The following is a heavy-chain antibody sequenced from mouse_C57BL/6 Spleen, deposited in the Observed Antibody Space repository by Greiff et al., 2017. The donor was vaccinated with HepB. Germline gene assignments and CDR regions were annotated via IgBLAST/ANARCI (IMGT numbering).Heavy chain of an antibody. V-gene: IGHV5-4*01. J-gene: IGHJ1*03. CDR1: GFTFSSYA. CDR2: ISDGGSYT. CDR3: AREGGDYDSYWYFDV. Sequence: EVKLVESGGGLVKPGGSLKLSCAASGFTFSSYAMSWVRQTPEKRLEWVATISDGGSYTYYPDNVKGRFTISRDNAKNNLYLQMSHLKSEDTAMYYCAREGGDYDSYWYFDVWGTGTTVTVSS. D-gene: IGHD2-4*01.